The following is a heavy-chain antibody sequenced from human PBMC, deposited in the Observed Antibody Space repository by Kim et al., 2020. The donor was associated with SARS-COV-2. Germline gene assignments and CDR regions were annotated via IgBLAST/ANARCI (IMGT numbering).Heavy chain of an antibody. Sequence: SETLSLTCTVSGGSISSYTWWSWVRQSPGKGLEWIGEVYYSGNTNYSPSNYNPSLKSRVTISLDKSRNQFSLKLSSVTAADPAVYFCARPTYDLLTGFD. CDR3: ARPTYDLLTGFD. V-gene: IGHV4-4*02. CDR2: VYYSGNTNYSPS. J-gene: IGHJ4*01. D-gene: IGHD3-9*01. CDR1: GGSISSYTW.